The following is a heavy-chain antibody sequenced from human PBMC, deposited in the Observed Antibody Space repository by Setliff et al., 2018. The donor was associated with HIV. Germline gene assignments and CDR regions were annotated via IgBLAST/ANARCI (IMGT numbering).Heavy chain of an antibody. J-gene: IGHJ4*02. Sequence: SETLSLTCTVSGGSIRSHYWSWIRQPPGKGLEWIGNIYYSGSTNYNPSLKSRVTISVDTSKNQFSLRLNSVTAADTAAYYCARVPRQLSALALFDYWGQGTLVTVSS. D-gene: IGHD5-18*01. CDR3: ARVPRQLSALALFDY. CDR2: IYYSGST. CDR1: GGSIRSHY. V-gene: IGHV4-59*11.